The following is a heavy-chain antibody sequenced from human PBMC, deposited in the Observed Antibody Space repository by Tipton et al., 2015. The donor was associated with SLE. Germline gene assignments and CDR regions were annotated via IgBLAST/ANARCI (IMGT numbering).Heavy chain of an antibody. Sequence: QLVQSGAEVKKPGASMKVSCKASGYTFTSYYMHWVRQAPGQGLEWMGIIHPSGGDTSYAQTFQGRVTLTRDTSTSTVYMELSSLRSEDTAVYYCARHPPRGGSGYALDNWGQGTLVTVSS. V-gene: IGHV1-46*01. CDR3: ARHPPRGGSGYALDN. CDR1: GYTFTSYY. J-gene: IGHJ4*02. D-gene: IGHD5-12*01. CDR2: IHPSGGDT.